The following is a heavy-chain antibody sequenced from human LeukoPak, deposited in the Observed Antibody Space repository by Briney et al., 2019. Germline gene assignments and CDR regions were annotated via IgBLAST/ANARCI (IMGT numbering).Heavy chain of an antibody. CDR1: GFTVSSNY. CDR3: ARRRDFIDY. CDR2: SSSSGSTI. V-gene: IGHV3-11*01. Sequence: GGSLRLSCAASGFTVSSNYMSWVRQAPGKGLEWVSYSSSSGSTIYYADSVKGRFAISRDNAKNSLYLQMNSLRAEDTAVYYCARRRDFIDYWGQGTLVTVSS. J-gene: IGHJ4*02. D-gene: IGHD3/OR15-3a*01.